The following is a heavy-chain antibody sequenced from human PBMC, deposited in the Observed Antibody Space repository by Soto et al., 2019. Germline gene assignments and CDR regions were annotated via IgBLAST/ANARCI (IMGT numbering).Heavy chain of an antibody. J-gene: IGHJ3*02. V-gene: IGHV4-30-2*01. CDR3: ARPQFSGTYHDPFKI. CDR1: GGSISSGGYS. CDR2: IYHSGST. Sequence: SETLSLTCAVSGGSISSGGYSWSWIRQPPGKGLEWIGYIYHSGSTYYNPSLKSRVTISVDRSKNQFSLNLSSVTAADTAMYYCARPQFSGTYHDPFKIWGPGTMVTVSS. D-gene: IGHD1-26*01.